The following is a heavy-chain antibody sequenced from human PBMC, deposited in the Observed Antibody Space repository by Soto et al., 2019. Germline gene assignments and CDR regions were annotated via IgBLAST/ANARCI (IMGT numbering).Heavy chain of an antibody. J-gene: IGHJ4*02. CDR2: MNPNSGNT. CDR1: GYTFTSYD. CDR3: YTSQVVGAYYFDY. Sequence: QVQLVQSGAEVKKPGASVKVSCKASGYTFTSYDINWVRQATGQGLEWMGWMNPNSGNTGYAQKFQGRVTMTRNTSIHKAYMELSSLRSEDPAVYYCYTSQVVGAYYFDYRGQGTLVTVSS. V-gene: IGHV1-8*02. D-gene: IGHD2-15*01.